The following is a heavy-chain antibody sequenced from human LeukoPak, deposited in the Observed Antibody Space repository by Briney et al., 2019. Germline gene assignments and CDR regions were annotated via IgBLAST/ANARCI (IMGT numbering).Heavy chain of an antibody. CDR2: ISGSGGST. CDR1: GFTFSSYG. Sequence: GGTLRLSCAASGFTFSSYGMSWVRQAPGKGLEWVSAISGSGGSTYYADSVKGRFTISRDNSKNTLYLQMNSLRAEDTAIYYCAKRGAEVGATVAPGDYWGQGTLVTVSS. D-gene: IGHD1-26*01. V-gene: IGHV3-23*01. J-gene: IGHJ4*02. CDR3: AKRGAEVGATVAPGDY.